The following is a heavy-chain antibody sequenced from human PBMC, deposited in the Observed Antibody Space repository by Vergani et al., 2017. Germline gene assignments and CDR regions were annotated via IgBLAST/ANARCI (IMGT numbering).Heavy chain of an antibody. D-gene: IGHD6-19*01. CDR1: GGSISSYY. V-gene: IGHV4-59*01. CDR2: IYYSGST. CDR3: ARDREAVAGNWFDP. J-gene: IGHJ5*02. Sequence: QVQLQESGPGLVKPSETLSLTCNVSGGSISSYYWSWIRQPPGKGLEWIGYIYYSGSTNYNPSLKSRVTISVDTSKNQFSLKLSSVTAADTAVYYCARDREAVAGNWFDPWGQGTLVTVSS.